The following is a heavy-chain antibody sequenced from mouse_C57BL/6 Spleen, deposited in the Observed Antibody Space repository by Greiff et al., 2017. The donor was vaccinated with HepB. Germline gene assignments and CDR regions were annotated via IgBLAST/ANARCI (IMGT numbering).Heavy chain of an antibody. J-gene: IGHJ2*01. V-gene: IGHV2-2*01. CDR1: GFSLTSYG. CDR3: ARNNYFDY. Sequence: QVQLQQSGPGLVQPSQSLSITCTVSGFSLTSYGVHWVRQSPGKGLEWLGVIWRGGSTDYNAAFISRLSISKDNSKSQVFFKMNRLQADDTAIYYCARNNYFDYWGQGTTLTVSS. CDR2: IWRGGST.